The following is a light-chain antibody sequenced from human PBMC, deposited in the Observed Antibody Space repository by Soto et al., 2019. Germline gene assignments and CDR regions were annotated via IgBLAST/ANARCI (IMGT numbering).Light chain of an antibody. Sequence: QSALTQPASVSGSPGQSITISCTGTSSDVGGYNYVSWYQQHPDKAPKLMIYEVSNRPSGVSNRFSGSKSGNTASLTISGLQAEDEADYYCSSSTSNSAYVFGTGTKLTVL. CDR2: EVS. J-gene: IGLJ1*01. CDR1: SSDVGGYNY. CDR3: SSSTSNSAYV. V-gene: IGLV2-14*01.